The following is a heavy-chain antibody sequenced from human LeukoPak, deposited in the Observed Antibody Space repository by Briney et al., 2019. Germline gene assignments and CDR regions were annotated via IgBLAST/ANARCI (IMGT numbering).Heavy chain of an antibody. J-gene: IGHJ5*02. CDR2: IYHSGST. V-gene: IGHV4-38-2*02. D-gene: IGHD1-7*01. CDR3: ARDKTGTPLNWFDP. CDR1: GYSISSGYY. Sequence: PSETLSLTCTVSGYSISSGYYWGRIRQPPGKGLEWIGSIYHSGSTYYNPSLKSRVTISVDTPKNQFSLKLSSVTAADTAVYYCARDKTGTPLNWFDPWGQGTLVTVSS.